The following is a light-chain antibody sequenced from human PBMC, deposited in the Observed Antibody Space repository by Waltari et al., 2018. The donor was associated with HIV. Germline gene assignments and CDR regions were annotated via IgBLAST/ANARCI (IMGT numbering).Light chain of an antibody. CDR1: SSNIGAGYD. J-gene: IGLJ1*01. CDR3: QSYDSSLSGSDV. CDR2: NNS. V-gene: IGLV1-40*01. Sequence: QSVLTQPPSVSGAPGPRVTTSCTGSSSNIGAGYDVNWSQQLSGTAPKLPTSNNSNRPSGVPDRFSGSKSGTSASLAITGLQAEDEADYYCQSYDSSLSGSDVFGTGTKVTVL.